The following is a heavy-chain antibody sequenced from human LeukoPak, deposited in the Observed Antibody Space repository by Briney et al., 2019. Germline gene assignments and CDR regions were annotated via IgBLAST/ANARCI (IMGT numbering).Heavy chain of an antibody. V-gene: IGHV4-59*01. Sequence: SETLSLTCTVSGGSISSYYWSWLRQPPGKGLEYIGYTHHSGSTNYNPSLKSRVTISVDTSKNQFSLKLRSVTAADTAVYYCARGRYYYDSSGSWGAFDIWGQGTMVTVSS. CDR1: GGSISSYY. D-gene: IGHD3-22*01. CDR3: ARGRYYYDSSGSWGAFDI. J-gene: IGHJ3*02. CDR2: THHSGST.